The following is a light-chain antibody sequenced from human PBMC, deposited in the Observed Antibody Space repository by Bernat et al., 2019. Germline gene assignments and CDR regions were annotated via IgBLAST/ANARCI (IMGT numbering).Light chain of an antibody. V-gene: IGKV3-15*01. CDR2: YAS. CDR1: ESVSTN. J-gene: IGKJ5*01. Sequence: EIVMTQSPATLSVSPGERVTLSCRTSESVSTNVAWYQQKSGQAPRLLMYYASRRFVGVPDRFSGRGSGTEFTLTIDSLHSEDFAVYYCNQHAHWHSAFGQGTRLENK. CDR3: NQHAHWHSA.